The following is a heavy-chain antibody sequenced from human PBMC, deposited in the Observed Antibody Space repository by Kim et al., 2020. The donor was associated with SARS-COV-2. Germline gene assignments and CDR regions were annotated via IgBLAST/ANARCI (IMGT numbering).Heavy chain of an antibody. V-gene: IGHV4-59*13. Sequence: SETLSLTCTVSGGSISSYYWSWIRQPPGKGLEWIGYIYYSGSTNYNPSLKSRVTISVDTSKNQFSLKLSSVTAADTAVYYCARLTNYYYGMDVWGQGITVTVSS. J-gene: IGHJ6*02. CDR1: GGSISSYY. D-gene: IGHD4-4*01. CDR3: ARLTNYYYGMDV. CDR2: IYYSGST.